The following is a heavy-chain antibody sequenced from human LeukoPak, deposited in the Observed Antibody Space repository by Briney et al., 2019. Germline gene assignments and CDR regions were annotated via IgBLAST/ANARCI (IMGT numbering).Heavy chain of an antibody. CDR3: AKPHYYDTSGYVFDS. CDR1: GFTFSRYA. J-gene: IGHJ4*02. Sequence: GGSLRLSCAASGFTFSRYAMSWVRQAPGKGLEWVSAISGSGDSTYYADSVKGRFTISRDNSKNTLYLQMYSLRAEDTAVYYCAKPHYYDTSGYVFDSWGQGTLVTVSS. D-gene: IGHD3-22*01. CDR2: ISGSGDST. V-gene: IGHV3-23*01.